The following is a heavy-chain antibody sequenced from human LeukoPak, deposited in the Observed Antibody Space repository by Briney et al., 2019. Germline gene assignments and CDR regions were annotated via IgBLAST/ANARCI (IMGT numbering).Heavy chain of an antibody. J-gene: IGHJ6*03. Sequence: ASVKVSCKASGYTFTSYYMHWVRQAPGQGLEWMGIINPSGGSTSYAQKFQGRVTMTRDMSTSTVYMELSSLRSEDTAVYYCAREWGDTAMGPVNYYYYYYMDVWGKGTTVTVSS. D-gene: IGHD5-18*01. CDR3: AREWGDTAMGPVNYYYYYYMDV. CDR2: INPSGGST. CDR1: GYTFTSYY. V-gene: IGHV1-46*01.